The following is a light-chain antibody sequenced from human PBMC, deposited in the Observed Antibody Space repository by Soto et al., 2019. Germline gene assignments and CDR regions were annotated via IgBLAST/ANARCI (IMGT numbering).Light chain of an antibody. CDR2: GAV. Sequence: DIQMTQSPSSVSASVGDRVTITCRASQGIGSWLAWYQQKPGKAPKLLIYGAVSLQSGVPSRFSGSGSGTDFALTISSLQPEDFATYYCQQANSFPWTFGQGTKVEIK. V-gene: IGKV1-12*01. CDR3: QQANSFPWT. J-gene: IGKJ1*01. CDR1: QGIGSW.